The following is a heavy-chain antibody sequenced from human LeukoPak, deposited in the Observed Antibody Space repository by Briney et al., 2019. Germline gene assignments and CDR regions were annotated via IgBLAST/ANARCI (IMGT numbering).Heavy chain of an antibody. V-gene: IGHV3-23*01. J-gene: IGHJ4*02. Sequence: GGSLRLSCAVSGFTFSDYAMTWVRQAPGKGLDWVSAISGSSGSTYYADSVKGRFTISRDNTKSTLYLQMNSLRAEDTAVYYCAKTGAVLIVYYFDSWGQGTLVTVSS. CDR3: AKTGAVLIVYYFDS. CDR1: GFTFSDYA. CDR2: ISGSSGST. D-gene: IGHD3-22*01.